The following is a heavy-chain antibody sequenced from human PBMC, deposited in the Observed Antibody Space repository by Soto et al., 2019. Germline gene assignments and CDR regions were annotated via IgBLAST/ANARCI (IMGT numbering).Heavy chain of an antibody. CDR2: INHSGST. V-gene: IGHV4-34*01. J-gene: IGHJ4*02. Sequence: SETLSLTCAVYGGSFSGYYWSWIRQPPGKGLEWIGEINHSGSTNYNPSLKSRVTISVDTSKNQFSLKLSSVTAADTAVYYCARADTEYSSSYYFDYWGQGTLVTVSS. CDR1: GGSFSGYY. CDR3: ARADTEYSSSYYFDY. D-gene: IGHD6-6*01.